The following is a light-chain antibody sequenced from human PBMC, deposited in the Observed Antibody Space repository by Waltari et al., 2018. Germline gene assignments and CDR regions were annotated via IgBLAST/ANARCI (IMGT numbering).Light chain of an antibody. Sequence: DIVMTQSPDSLAVSLGERATINCKSSQNVLRSCNNKSCLAWFQQKPGQPPKLLIYWASTRESGVSDRFSASESGTDFTLTISSLQAEDVAVYYCQQYHPSSSFTFGQGTKLEIK. V-gene: IGKV4-1*01. CDR3: QQYHPSSSFT. CDR1: QNVLRSCNNKSC. J-gene: IGKJ2*01. CDR2: WAS.